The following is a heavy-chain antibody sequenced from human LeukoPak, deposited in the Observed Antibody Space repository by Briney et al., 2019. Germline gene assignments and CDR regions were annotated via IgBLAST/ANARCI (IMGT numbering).Heavy chain of an antibody. J-gene: IGHJ4*02. CDR2: IGDSGAGT. D-gene: IGHD2-2*01. Sequence: GGSLRLSCAASGFTFDDYGMSWVRQAPGKGLEWVSAIGDSGAGTYYADSVKGRFTISRDNSKNTLYLQMNSLRAEDTAVYYCAKDTPYCSSTSCLAYWGQGTLVTVSS. CDR1: GFTFDDYG. V-gene: IGHV3-23*01. CDR3: AKDTPYCSSTSCLAY.